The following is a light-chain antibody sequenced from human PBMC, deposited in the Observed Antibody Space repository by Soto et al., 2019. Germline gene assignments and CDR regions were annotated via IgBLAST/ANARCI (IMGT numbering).Light chain of an antibody. V-gene: IGLV1-40*01. CDR2: GNS. Sequence: QAVVTQPPSVSGAPGQRVTISCTGSSSNIGAGYDVHWYQQLPGTAPKLLIYGNSNRPSGVPDRFSGSKSGTSASLAITGLQAEEEADYYCQSYDSSLVVFGTGTKLTVL. J-gene: IGLJ1*01. CDR3: QSYDSSLVV. CDR1: SSNIGAGYD.